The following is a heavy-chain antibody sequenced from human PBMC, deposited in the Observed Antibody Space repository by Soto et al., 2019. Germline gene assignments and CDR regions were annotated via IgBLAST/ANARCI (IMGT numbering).Heavy chain of an antibody. J-gene: IGHJ4*02. CDR2: INHSGST. CDR1: GGSFSGYY. D-gene: IGHD2-15*01. V-gene: IGHV4-34*01. Sequence: SETLSLTCAVYGGSFSGYYWSWIRQPPGKGLEWIGEINHSGSTNYNPSLKSRVTISVDASKNQFSLTLSSVTAADTAVYYCARYGSSGDRIDYWGQGTLVTVSS. CDR3: ARYGSSGDRIDY.